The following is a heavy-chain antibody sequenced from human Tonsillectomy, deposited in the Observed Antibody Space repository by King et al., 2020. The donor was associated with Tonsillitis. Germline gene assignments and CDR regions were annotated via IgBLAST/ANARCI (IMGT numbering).Heavy chain of an antibody. D-gene: IGHD3-3*01. Sequence: VQLVESGGGLVKPGGSLRLSCAASGFTFSDYYMSWIRQAPGKGLEWVSYISSSGSTIYYADSVKGRFTISRDNAKNSLYPQMNSLRAEDTAVYYCARDGVTIFGVVTNDAFDIWGQGTMVTVSS. V-gene: IGHV3-11*01. CDR3: ARDGVTIFGVVTNDAFDI. CDR1: GFTFSDYY. CDR2: ISSSGSTI. J-gene: IGHJ3*02.